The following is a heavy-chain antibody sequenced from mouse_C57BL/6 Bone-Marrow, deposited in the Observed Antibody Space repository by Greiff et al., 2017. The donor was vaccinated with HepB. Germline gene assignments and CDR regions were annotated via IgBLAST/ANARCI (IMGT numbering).Heavy chain of an antibody. CDR3: AILITTVVATGFDY. V-gene: IGHV1-77*01. CDR2: IGPGSGST. Sequence: VVEPGASVKISCKASGYTFTDYYINWVKQRPGQGLEWIGKIGPGSGSTYYNEKFKGKATLTADKSSSTAYMQLSSLTSEDSAVYFCAILITTVVATGFDYWGQGTTLTVSS. CDR1: GYTFTDYY. J-gene: IGHJ2*01. D-gene: IGHD1-1*01.